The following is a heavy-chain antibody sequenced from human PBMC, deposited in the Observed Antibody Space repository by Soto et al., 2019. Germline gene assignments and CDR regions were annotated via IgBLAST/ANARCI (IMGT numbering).Heavy chain of an antibody. V-gene: IGHV3-48*02. D-gene: IGHD2-21*02. CDR1: GFRFSEHS. CDR3: ARLPKGSLVTA. CDR2: ISSSSDST. Sequence: LVECGGGLVYPGGSLTLSCVGSGFRFSEHSMNWVRQARGKGLQWVSYISSSSDSTYYADSVKGRFTVSRDNAKNALFLQMNSLRDDDTATYYCARLPKGSLVTAWGQGVRVTVSS. J-gene: IGHJ4*02.